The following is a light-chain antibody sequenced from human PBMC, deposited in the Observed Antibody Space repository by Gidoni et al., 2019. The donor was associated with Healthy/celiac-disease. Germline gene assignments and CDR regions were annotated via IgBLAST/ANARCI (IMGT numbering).Light chain of an antibody. Sequence: NFMPTQPHSVSESPGKTVTITCTRRSGSIASNYVQWYQQRPGSAPTTVIYEDNQRPSGVPDRFSGSIDSSSNSASLTISGLKTEDEADYYCQSYNSSNQGVFGGGTKLTVL. V-gene: IGLV6-57*03. J-gene: IGLJ3*02. CDR3: QSYNSSNQGV. CDR1: SGSIASNY. CDR2: EDN.